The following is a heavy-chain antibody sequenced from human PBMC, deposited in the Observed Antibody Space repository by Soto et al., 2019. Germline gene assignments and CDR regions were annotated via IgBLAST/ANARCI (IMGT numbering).Heavy chain of an antibody. V-gene: IGHV1-69*13. J-gene: IGHJ4*02. CDR1: GGTFSSYA. CDR3: ANEGSLARENYYDSSGYLAFDY. D-gene: IGHD3-22*01. Sequence: GASVKVSCKASGGTFSSYAISWVRQAPGQGLEWMGGIIPIFGTANYAQKFQGRVTITADESTSTAYMELSSLRSEDTAVYYCANEGSLARENYYDSSGYLAFDYWGQGTLVTVSS. CDR2: IIPIFGTA.